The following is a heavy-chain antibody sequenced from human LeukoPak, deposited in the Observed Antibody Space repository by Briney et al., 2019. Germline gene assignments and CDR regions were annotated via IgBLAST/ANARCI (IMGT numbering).Heavy chain of an antibody. J-gene: IGHJ4*02. CDR1: GFTFSGYT. CDR2: ISDTSSYI. D-gene: IGHD5-18*01. Sequence: PGGSLRLSCAASGFTFSGYTMNWVRQAPGRGLEWVSFISDTSSYIYYADSVKGRFTISRDTAKNSLYLQMNSLRAEDTAVYYCAREEPIQLWLNWGQGTLVTVSS. V-gene: IGHV3-21*04. CDR3: AREEPIQLWLN.